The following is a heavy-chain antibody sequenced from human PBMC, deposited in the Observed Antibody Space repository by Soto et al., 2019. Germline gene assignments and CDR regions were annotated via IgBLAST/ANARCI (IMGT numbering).Heavy chain of an antibody. CDR2: ISYDGSNK. J-gene: IGHJ4*02. D-gene: IGHD4-17*01. Sequence: QVQLVESGGGVLQPGRSLRLSCAASGFTFSSYAMHWVRQAPGKGLEWVAVISYDGSNKYYADSVKGRFTISRDNSKNTLYLQMNSLRAEDTAVYYCARDAARTRPYYFDYWGQGTLVTVSS. CDR1: GFTFSSYA. CDR3: ARDAARTRPYYFDY. V-gene: IGHV3-30-3*01.